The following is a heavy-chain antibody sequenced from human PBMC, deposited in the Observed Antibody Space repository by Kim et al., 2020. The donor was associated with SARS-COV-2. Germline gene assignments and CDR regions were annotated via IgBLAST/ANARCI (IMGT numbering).Heavy chain of an antibody. CDR2: VHSSGST. CDR3: TRGGSSWSWKFDF. D-gene: IGHD6-13*01. J-gene: IGHJ4*02. CDR1: GGSITGYY. V-gene: IGHV4-59*01. Sequence: SETLSLTCSVSGGSITGYYWTWIRQAPGKGLEWIGYVHSSGSTKINSSLKSRLTLPSDTSKNQLSLIMYSVTDADTAKYYCTRGGSSWSWKFDFWGQGIL.